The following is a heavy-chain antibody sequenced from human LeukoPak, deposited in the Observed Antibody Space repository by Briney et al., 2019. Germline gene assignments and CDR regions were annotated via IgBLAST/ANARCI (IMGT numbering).Heavy chain of an antibody. CDR1: GFIFSNYW. V-gene: IGHV3-74*01. CDR3: AREYYFDH. J-gene: IGHJ4*02. CDR2: INNDGSGT. Sequence: PGGSLRLSCAASGFIFSNYWMTWVRQAPGKGLVWVSRINNDGSGTTYADSVKGRFTISRDNAKKTIYLQMNSLGVDDTAVYYCAREYYFDHWGQGTLVTSPQ.